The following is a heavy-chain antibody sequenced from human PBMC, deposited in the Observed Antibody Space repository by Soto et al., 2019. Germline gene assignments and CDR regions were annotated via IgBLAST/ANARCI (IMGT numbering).Heavy chain of an antibody. D-gene: IGHD2-15*01. Sequence: LRLSCIASGFTFRDYAISWFRQAPGKGLQWVSFIRSNIYDGTTEYAASVKDRFSISRDDSKTIAYLQMDSLKTEDTGVYYCTRVSPDCSDARCYPLNWGQGTLVT. V-gene: IGHV3-49*03. CDR1: GFTFRDYA. CDR2: IRSNIYDGTT. J-gene: IGHJ1*01. CDR3: TRVSPDCSDARCYPLN.